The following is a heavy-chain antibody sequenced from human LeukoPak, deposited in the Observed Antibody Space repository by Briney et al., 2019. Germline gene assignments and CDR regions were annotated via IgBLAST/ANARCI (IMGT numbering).Heavy chain of an antibody. CDR2: LKSSGDTT. CDR1: GYSFTSYH. D-gene: IGHD1-1*01. J-gene: IGHJ4*02. Sequence: GASVKVSCKTSGYSFTSYHMHWLRQAPGQGLEWVGILKSSGDTTVYAQKFQGRVTVTRDTSTSTVYRELSSLSSEDTAVYYCAKQDPHTYNFDFWGPGTLVTVSS. CDR3: AKQDPHTYNFDF. V-gene: IGHV1-46*01.